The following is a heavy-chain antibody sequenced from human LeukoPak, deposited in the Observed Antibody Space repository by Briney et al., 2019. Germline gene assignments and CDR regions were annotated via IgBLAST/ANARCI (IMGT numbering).Heavy chain of an antibody. CDR1: GGSISSGGYY. Sequence: ASQTLSLTCTVSGGSISSGGYYWSWIRQHPGKGLEWIGYIYYSGSTYYNPSLKSRVTISVDTSKNQFSLKLSSVTAADTAVYHCARTSYSSSWYYFDYWGQGTLVTVSS. J-gene: IGHJ4*02. D-gene: IGHD6-13*01. CDR3: ARTSYSSSWYYFDY. V-gene: IGHV4-31*03. CDR2: IYYSGST.